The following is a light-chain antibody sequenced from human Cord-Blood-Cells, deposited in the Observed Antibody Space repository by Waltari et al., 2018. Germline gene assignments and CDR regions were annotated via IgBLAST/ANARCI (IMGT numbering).Light chain of an antibody. Sequence: QSALPQPASVSGSAGQSITIPCTGTSSAVAGYYNVSWYQQHPGKAPKLMIYDVSNRPSGVSNRFSGSKSGNTASLTISGLQAEDEADYYCSSYTSSSTLVFGGGTKLTVL. CDR2: DVS. J-gene: IGLJ3*02. CDR3: SSYTSSSTLV. V-gene: IGLV2-14*03. CDR1: SSAVAGYYN.